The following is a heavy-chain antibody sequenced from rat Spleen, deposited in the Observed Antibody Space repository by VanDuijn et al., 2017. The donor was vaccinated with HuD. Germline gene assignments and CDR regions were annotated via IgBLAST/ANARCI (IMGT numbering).Heavy chain of an antibody. Sequence: EVQLVESGGGLIQPGRSMQLSCAASGLSFSNYDMAWVHQAPTKGLEWVASISYDGTATYYRDSVKGRFTLSRDNAKSTLYLQMGSLRSEDTATYYCARHPQLGTYWYFDFWGPGTMVTVSS. D-gene: IGHD3-4*01. CDR1: GLSFSNYD. V-gene: IGHV5S23*01. CDR2: ISYDGTAT. J-gene: IGHJ1*01. CDR3: ARHPQLGTYWYFDF.